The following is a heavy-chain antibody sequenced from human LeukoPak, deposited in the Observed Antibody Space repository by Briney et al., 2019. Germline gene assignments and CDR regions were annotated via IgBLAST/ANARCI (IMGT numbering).Heavy chain of an antibody. V-gene: IGHV1-18*01. Sequence: KVSCKAXXYTFTXXGISWVRQAPGQGLEWMGWISAYNGNTNYAQKLQGRVTMTTDTSTSTAYMELRSLRSDDTAVYYCARVKYYYYGMDVWGQGTTVTVSS. J-gene: IGHJ6*02. CDR1: XYTFTXXG. CDR3: ARVKYYYYGMDV. CDR2: ISAYNGNT.